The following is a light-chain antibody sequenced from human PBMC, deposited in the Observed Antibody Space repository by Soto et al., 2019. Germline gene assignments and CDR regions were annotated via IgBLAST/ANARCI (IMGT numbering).Light chain of an antibody. CDR2: SDT. V-gene: IGLV1-40*01. Sequence: QSVLTQPPSVSGAPGQGVAISCPGTSSNLGAGHNVHWYQQLPGPVPKLLIYSDTNRPSGVPDRFSASKSGTSAVLAITGLQAEDEADYFCQSYDNSLNGVVFGGGTRSPS. CDR1: SSNLGAGHN. J-gene: IGLJ3*02. CDR3: QSYDNSLNGVV.